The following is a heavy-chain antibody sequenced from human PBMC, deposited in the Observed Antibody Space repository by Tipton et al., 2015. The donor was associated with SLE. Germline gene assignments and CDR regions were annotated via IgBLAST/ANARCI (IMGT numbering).Heavy chain of an antibody. D-gene: IGHD4-17*01. CDR1: GYTFTNYG. J-gene: IGHJ6*02. Sequence: QVQLVQSGAEVKKPGASVKVSCKAFGYTFTNYGITWVRQAPGQGLEWMGWISTYNGNTNFAQNLQGRVTMTTDTSTSTAYMDLRSLRYDDTAVYYCVRGDYVSNYYYGLDVWGQGTTVTVSS. CDR3: VRGDYVSNYYYGLDV. CDR2: ISTYNGNT. V-gene: IGHV1-18*01.